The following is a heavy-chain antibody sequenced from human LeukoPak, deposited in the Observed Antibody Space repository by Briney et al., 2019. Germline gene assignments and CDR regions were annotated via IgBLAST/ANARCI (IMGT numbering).Heavy chain of an antibody. Sequence: ASVKVSCKASGYTFTGYCMHWVRQAPGQGLEWKGWINPNSGGTNYAQKFQGRVTMTRDTSISTGYMELSRLRSDDTAVYYCARDPRPVTIFGVVTLYYFDYWGQGTLVTVSS. CDR3: ARDPRPVTIFGVVTLYYFDY. D-gene: IGHD3-3*01. CDR1: GYTFTGYC. CDR2: INPNSGGT. J-gene: IGHJ4*02. V-gene: IGHV1-2*02.